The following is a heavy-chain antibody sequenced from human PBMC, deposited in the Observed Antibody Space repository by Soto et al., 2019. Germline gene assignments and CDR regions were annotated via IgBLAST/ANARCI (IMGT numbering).Heavy chain of an antibody. Sequence: QVQLVQSGAEVKKPGASVKVSCKASGYTFTSYGISWVRQAPGQGLEWMGWISAYNGNTNYAQKLQGRVTMTTDTATSTAYRELRSVRSDDTAVYYWASRLGTLGYYGMDVWGQGTTVTVSS. D-gene: IGHD3-16*01. CDR1: GYTFTSYG. V-gene: IGHV1-18*01. J-gene: IGHJ6*02. CDR3: ASRLGTLGYYGMDV. CDR2: ISAYNGNT.